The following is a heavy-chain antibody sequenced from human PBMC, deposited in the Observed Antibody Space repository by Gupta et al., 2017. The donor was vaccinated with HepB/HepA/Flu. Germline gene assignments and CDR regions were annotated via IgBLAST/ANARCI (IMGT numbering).Heavy chain of an antibody. CDR2: IYYSGST. D-gene: IGHD4-17*01. Sequence: QVQLQESGPGLVKPSETLSLTCTVSGGSISSYYWSWIRQPPGKGLEWIGYIYYSGSTNYNPSLKSRATISVDTSKNQFSLKLSSVTAADTAVYYCARHDYGDYPADYWGQGTLVTVSS. CDR1: GGSISSYY. J-gene: IGHJ4*02. V-gene: IGHV4-59*08. CDR3: ARHDYGDYPADY.